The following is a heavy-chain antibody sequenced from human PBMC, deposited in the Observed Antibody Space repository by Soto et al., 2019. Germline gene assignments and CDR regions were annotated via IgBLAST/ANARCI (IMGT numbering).Heavy chain of an antibody. CDR3: ARGGNIVPAVYGMGV. Sequence: GGSLRLSCAASGFSFSNYWMNWVRQLPGKGLEWVANIKQDGGETYYVDSVKGRFTVSRDNAKISLYLQMNSLTAEDTAVYCCARGGNIVPAVYGMGVWRQGTTVTVS. CDR1: GFSFSNYW. D-gene: IGHD2-15*01. V-gene: IGHV3-7*03. J-gene: IGHJ6*02. CDR2: IKQDGGET.